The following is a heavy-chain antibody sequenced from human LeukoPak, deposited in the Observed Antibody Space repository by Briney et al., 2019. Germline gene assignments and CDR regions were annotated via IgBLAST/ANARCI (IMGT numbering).Heavy chain of an antibody. V-gene: IGHV4-61*02. D-gene: IGHD2-15*01. CDR2: FHTRGSP. CDR3: ARVDGSCSGGSCPSGNWFDP. Sequence: PSQTLSLTCTVSRGSISSGNYYWSWIRQPAGTGLEWIGRFHTRGSPNYNPSLKRRVIISVDTPKNQFSLKLNSVTAADTAVYYCARVDGSCSGGSCPSGNWFDPWGQGTLVTVSS. J-gene: IGHJ5*02. CDR1: RGSISSGNYY.